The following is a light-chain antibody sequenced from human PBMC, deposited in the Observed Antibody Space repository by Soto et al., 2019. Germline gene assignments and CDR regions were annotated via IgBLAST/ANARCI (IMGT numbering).Light chain of an antibody. Sequence: EIVMTQSPGTLSVSPWERATLSCRAGQGVTTNFAWYQQKSGQSPRLLIYDVSIRATGVPARFSGTGSETDFTLTISGLQSEDSAVYFCQQYNNWPFSCGQGTRREIK. V-gene: IGKV3-15*01. CDR2: DVS. CDR1: QGVTTN. CDR3: QQYNNWPFS. J-gene: IGKJ5*01.